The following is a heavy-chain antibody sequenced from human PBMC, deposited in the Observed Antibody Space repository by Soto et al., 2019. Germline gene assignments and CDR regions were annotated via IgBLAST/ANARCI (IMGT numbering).Heavy chain of an antibody. Sequence: PSETLSLTCAVYGGSFSGYYWSWIRQPPGKGLEWIGEINHSGSTNYNPSLKSRVTISVDTSKNQFSLKLKSVTAEDTAVYYCARVTYDSLTAYSYYFDYWGQGTLVTVSS. CDR2: INHSGST. J-gene: IGHJ4*02. D-gene: IGHD3-9*01. V-gene: IGHV4-34*01. CDR1: GGSFSGYY. CDR3: ARVTYDSLTAYSYYFDY.